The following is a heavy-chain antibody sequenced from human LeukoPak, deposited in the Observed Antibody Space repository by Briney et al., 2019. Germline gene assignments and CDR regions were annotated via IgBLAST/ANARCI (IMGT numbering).Heavy chain of an antibody. J-gene: IGHJ5*02. D-gene: IGHD3-9*01. V-gene: IGHV1-2*02. Sequence: ASVKVSCKASGYTFTGYYMHWVRQAPGQGLEWMGWINPNSGGTNYAQKFQGRVTMTRDTSISTAYMELSRLRSDDTAVYYCASSPPRYYDILTGYYNENWFDPWGQGTLVTVSS. CDR2: INPNSGGT. CDR1: GYTFTGYY. CDR3: ASSPPRYYDILTGYYNENWFDP.